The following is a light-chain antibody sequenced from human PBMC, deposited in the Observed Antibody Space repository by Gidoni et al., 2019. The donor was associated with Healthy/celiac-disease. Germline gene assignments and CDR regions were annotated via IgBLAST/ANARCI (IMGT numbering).Light chain of an antibody. CDR1: QSVSSSY. Sequence: EIVLTQSPVTLSLSPGERATLSCRASQSVSSSYLAWYQQKPGQAPRPLIYGASSRATGIPDRFSGSGSGTDFTLTISRLEPEDFAVYYCQQYGSSPPWTFGQXTKVEIK. CDR3: QQYGSSPPWT. J-gene: IGKJ1*01. V-gene: IGKV3-20*01. CDR2: GAS.